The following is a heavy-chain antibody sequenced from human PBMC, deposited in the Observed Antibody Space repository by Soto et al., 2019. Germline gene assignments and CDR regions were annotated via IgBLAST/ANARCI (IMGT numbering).Heavy chain of an antibody. Sequence: EVQLVESGGGLVQPGRSLRLSCAASGFTFDDYAMHWVRQAPGKGLEWVSGISWNSGSIGCADSVKGRFTISRDNAKNSLYLQMDSLRAEDTALYYCAKGGQLLVEGGGYCGQGTLVTVSS. J-gene: IGHJ4*02. CDR3: AKGGQLLVEGGGY. CDR1: GFTFDDYA. D-gene: IGHD2-2*01. V-gene: IGHV3-9*01. CDR2: ISWNSGSI.